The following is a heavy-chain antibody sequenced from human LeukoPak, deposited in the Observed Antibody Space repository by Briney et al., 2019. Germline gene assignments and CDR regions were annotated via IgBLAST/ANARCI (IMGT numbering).Heavy chain of an antibody. Sequence: PGGSLRLSCAASGFTFSSYWMSWVRQAPGKGLEWVANIKQDGSEKYYVDSGKGRFTISRDNAKNSLYLQMNSLRAEDTAVYYCARDHYDFWSGYLSGFDYWGQGTLVTVSS. D-gene: IGHD3-3*01. CDR3: ARDHYDFWSGYLSGFDY. V-gene: IGHV3-7*01. CDR1: GFTFSSYW. J-gene: IGHJ4*02. CDR2: IKQDGSEK.